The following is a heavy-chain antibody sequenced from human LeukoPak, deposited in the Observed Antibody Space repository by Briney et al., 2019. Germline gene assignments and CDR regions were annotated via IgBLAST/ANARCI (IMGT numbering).Heavy chain of an antibody. CDR3: ARDSYGDYIFDY. D-gene: IGHD4-17*01. CDR2: ISHRGST. V-gene: IGHV4-34*01. Sequence: SETLSLTCAVYGESFIGYYWTWIRQPPGKGLEWIGDISHRGSTTYNPSLKSRVTISVDTSKNQFSLKLSSVTAADTAVYYCARDSYGDYIFDYWGQGTLVTVSS. J-gene: IGHJ4*02. CDR1: GESFIGYY.